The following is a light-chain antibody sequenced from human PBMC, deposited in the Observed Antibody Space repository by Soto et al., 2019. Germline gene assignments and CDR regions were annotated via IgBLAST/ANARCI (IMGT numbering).Light chain of an antibody. J-gene: IGLJ3*02. Sequence: QSALTQPPSASGSPGQSVTISCTGTSNDIGTHNYVSWYQHHPGEAPKVIIYKVTERPSGVPDRFSGSKSGNTASLTVSGLQAEDEGDYICTSYAGSNRWVFGGGTKVTVL. CDR3: TSYAGSNRWV. CDR2: KVT. V-gene: IGLV2-8*01. CDR1: SNDIGTHNY.